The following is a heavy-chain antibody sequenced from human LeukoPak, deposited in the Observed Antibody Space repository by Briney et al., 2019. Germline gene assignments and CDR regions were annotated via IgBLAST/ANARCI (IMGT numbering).Heavy chain of an antibody. J-gene: IGHJ4*02. CDR3: ARASDYYDSSGQFDY. CDR2: IIPILGIA. Sequence: SVKVSCKASGGTFSSYTINWVRQAPGQGLEWMGRIIPILGIANYAQKFQGRVTITADKSTSTAYMELSSLRSEDTAVYYCARASDYYDSSGQFDYWGQGTLVTVSS. D-gene: IGHD3-22*01. CDR1: GGTFSSYT. V-gene: IGHV1-69*02.